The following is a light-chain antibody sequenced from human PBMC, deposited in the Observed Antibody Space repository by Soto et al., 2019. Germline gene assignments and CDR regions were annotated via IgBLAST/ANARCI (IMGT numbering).Light chain of an antibody. CDR2: DAS. CDR1: QDISNY. Sequence: DSQMNQSPSSLSASVGDRVTITCQASQDISNYLSWYQQKPGKAPKLLIYDASNLETGVPSRFSGSGSGTDFTFTISSLQPEDIATYYCQQYDNLPLTVGQGTKLEIK. CDR3: QQYDNLPLT. J-gene: IGKJ2*01. V-gene: IGKV1-33*01.